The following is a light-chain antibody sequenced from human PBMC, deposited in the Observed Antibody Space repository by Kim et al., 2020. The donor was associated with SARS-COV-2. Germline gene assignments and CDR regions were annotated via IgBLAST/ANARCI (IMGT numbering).Light chain of an antibody. V-gene: IGKV3D-20*01. CDR2: NAV. CDR3: QQYGTSPIT. Sequence: SPGERATLSCGASQSVTHMYVAWYQQKPGLAPSLLIYNAVARATGIPDRFSGSGSGTDFTLSISRREPEDFAVYFCQQYGTSPITFGQGTRLDIK. CDR1: QSVTHMY. J-gene: IGKJ5*01.